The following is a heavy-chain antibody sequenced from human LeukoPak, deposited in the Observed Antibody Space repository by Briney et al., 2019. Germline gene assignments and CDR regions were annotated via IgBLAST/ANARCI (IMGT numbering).Heavy chain of an antibody. Sequence: PGGSLRLSCAASEFTFSSYGMHWVCQAPGKGLEWVAVISYDGSNKYYADSVKGRFTISRDNSKNTLYLQMNSLRAEDTAVYYCAKDKVLAAAGIYYFDYWGQGTLVTVSS. D-gene: IGHD6-13*01. CDR1: EFTFSSYG. J-gene: IGHJ4*02. V-gene: IGHV3-30*18. CDR3: AKDKVLAAAGIYYFDY. CDR2: ISYDGSNK.